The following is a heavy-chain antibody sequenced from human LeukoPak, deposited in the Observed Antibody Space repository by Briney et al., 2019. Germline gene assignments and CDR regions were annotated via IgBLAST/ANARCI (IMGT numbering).Heavy chain of an antibody. CDR1: GFTFSSYS. Sequence: PGGSLRLSCAASGFTFSSYSMNWVRQAPGKGLERVSSISSSSSYIYYADSVKGRFTISRDNAKNSLYLQMNSLRAEDTAVYYCASGIAAAGKVYYYYMDVWGKGTTVTVSS. V-gene: IGHV3-21*01. CDR2: ISSSSSYI. D-gene: IGHD6-13*01. CDR3: ASGIAAAGKVYYYYMDV. J-gene: IGHJ6*03.